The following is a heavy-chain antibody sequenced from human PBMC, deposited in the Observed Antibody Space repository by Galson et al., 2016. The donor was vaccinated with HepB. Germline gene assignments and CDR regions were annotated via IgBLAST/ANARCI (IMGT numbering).Heavy chain of an antibody. CDR1: GFTFSNYA. D-gene: IGHD5-18*01. CDR3: AKDLDGYTYGYSYSDH. CDR2: ISGSGGTT. V-gene: IGHV3-23*01. J-gene: IGHJ4*02. Sequence: SLRLSCAASGFTFSNYAMSWVRQAPGKGLEWVSSISGSGGTTYYADSVKGRFTISRDKSKNTLYLQMNSLRGEDTAVYYCAKDLDGYTYGYSYSDHWDQGTLVTVSS.